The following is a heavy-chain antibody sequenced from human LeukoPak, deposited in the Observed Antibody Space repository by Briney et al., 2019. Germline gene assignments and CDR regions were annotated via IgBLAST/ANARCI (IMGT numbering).Heavy chain of an antibody. CDR2: IYYSGST. Sequence: SETLSLTCTVSGGSISSGGYSWSWIRQPPGKGLEWIGYIYYSGSTNYNPSLKSRVTISVDTSKNQLSLKLSSVTAADTAVYYCARRRSGSYGAFDIWGQGTMVTVSS. D-gene: IGHD3-10*01. J-gene: IGHJ3*02. CDR1: GGSISSGGYS. V-gene: IGHV4-61*08. CDR3: ARRRSGSYGAFDI.